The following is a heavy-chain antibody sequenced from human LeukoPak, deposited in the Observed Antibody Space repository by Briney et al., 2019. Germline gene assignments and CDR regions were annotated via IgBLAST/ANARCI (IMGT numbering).Heavy chain of an antibody. V-gene: IGHV3-23*01. Sequence: GGSLRLSCEASGFTFTSYGMSLVRQAPGKGLEWVSAISGSGDSTYYADSVKGRFTISRDNSKNTLYLQMNSLRAEDTAVYYCARRSGIAVAGAFDYWGQGTLVTVSS. CDR1: GFTFTSYG. J-gene: IGHJ4*01. D-gene: IGHD6-19*01. CDR3: ARRSGIAVAGAFDY. CDR2: ISGSGDST.